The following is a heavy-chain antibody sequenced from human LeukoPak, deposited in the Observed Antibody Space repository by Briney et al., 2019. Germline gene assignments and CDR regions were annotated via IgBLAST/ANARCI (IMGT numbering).Heavy chain of an antibody. CDR3: ANVYDFWSGYDGMDV. CDR1: GFTFSSYA. Sequence: GGSLRLSCAASGFTFSSYAMSWVRQAPGKGLEWVSGISGSGGATHYAESVKGRFTISRDNSKNTLYLQMNSPRAEDTAVYYCANVYDFWSGYDGMDVWGQGTTVTVSS. CDR2: ISGSGGAT. J-gene: IGHJ6*02. D-gene: IGHD3-3*01. V-gene: IGHV3-23*01.